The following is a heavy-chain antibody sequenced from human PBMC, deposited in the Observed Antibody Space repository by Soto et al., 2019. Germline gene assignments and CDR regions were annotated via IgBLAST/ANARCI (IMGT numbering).Heavy chain of an antibody. J-gene: IGHJ5*02. D-gene: IGHD3-10*01. CDR2: IYHSGST. CDR3: ARTKHPGSYYNPTLGLFDP. V-gene: IGHV4-4*02. CDR1: GGSISSSNW. Sequence: QVQLQESGPGLVKPSGTLSLTCAVSGGSISSSNWWSWVRQPPGKGLEWIGEIYHSGSTNYNPSLKSRVTISVDKSKIQFSLKLSSVTAADTALYYCARTKHPGSYYNPTLGLFDPWGQGTLVTVSS.